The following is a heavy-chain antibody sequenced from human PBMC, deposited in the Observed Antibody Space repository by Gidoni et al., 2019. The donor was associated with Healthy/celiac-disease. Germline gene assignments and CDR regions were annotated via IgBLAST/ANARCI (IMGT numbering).Heavy chain of an antibody. CDR3: ASRDYDSSGYSDY. V-gene: IGHV3-21*01. D-gene: IGHD3-22*01. CDR2: ISSSSSYI. Sequence: CAASRFTFSSYSMNWVRQAPGKGLEWVSSISSSSSYIYYADSVKGRFTISRDNAKNSLYLQMNSLRAEDTAVYYCASRDYDSSGYSDYWGQGTLVTVSS. J-gene: IGHJ4*02. CDR1: RFTFSSYS.